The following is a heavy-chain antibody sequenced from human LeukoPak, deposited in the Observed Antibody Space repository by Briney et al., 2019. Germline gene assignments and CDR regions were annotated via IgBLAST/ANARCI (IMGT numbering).Heavy chain of an antibody. D-gene: IGHD2-2*01. J-gene: IGHJ4*02. CDR2: INPSGGST. CDR3: ARDVTMDCSSTSCYESYFDY. CDR1: GYTFTSYY. V-gene: IGHV1-46*01. Sequence: ASVKVSCKASGYTFTSYYMHWVRQAPGQGLEWMGIINPSGGSTSYAQKFQGRVTMTRDTSTSTVYMELSSLRSEDTAVYYCARDVTMDCSSTSCYESYFDYWGQGTLVTASS.